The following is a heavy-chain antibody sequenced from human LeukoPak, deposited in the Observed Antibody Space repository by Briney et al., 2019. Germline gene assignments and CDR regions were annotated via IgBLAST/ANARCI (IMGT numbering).Heavy chain of an antibody. Sequence: PGGSLRLSCAASGFTFSSYWMSWVRQAPGKGLGWVANIKQDGSAKYYVDSVKGRFTISRDNAKNSLYLQMNSLRAEDMAAYYCAKSPSGAAGIYDYWGQGTLVTVSS. J-gene: IGHJ4*02. V-gene: IGHV3-7*01. CDR2: IKQDGSAK. D-gene: IGHD6-13*01. CDR3: AKSPSGAAGIYDY. CDR1: GFTFSSYW.